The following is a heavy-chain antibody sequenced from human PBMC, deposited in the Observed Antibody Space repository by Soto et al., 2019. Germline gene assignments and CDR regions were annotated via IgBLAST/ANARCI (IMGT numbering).Heavy chain of an antibody. V-gene: IGHV1-18*04. D-gene: IGHD2-8*01. CDR1: GYMFTTYR. CDR2: ISAANGYT. J-gene: IGHJ5*02. Sequence: ASVKVSCKASGYMFTTYRISRVRQAPGQGLEWMGRISAANGYTNSAEKFQDRFTMTTDTSTSTAYMELRSLRFDDTATYYCAREYGSCSRTTCYNSFASLGQGTLV. CDR3: AREYGSCSRTTCYNSFAS.